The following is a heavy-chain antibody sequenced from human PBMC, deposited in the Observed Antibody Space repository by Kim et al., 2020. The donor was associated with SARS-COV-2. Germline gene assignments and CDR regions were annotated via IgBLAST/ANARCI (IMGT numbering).Heavy chain of an antibody. CDR2: IYSGGRT. CDR3: AGGGEYDGSGHYFGFPFDV. D-gene: IGHD3-22*01. Sequence: GGSLRLSCAASGFNVRNTYLRWVRQAPGKGLEWVSLIYSGGRTFYAASVKDRFTVSKDNSTDTLYLQPNSRGAEDTAVYYCAGGGEYDGSGHYFGFPFDVWGQGTLVTVSS. V-gene: IGHV3-66*01. CDR1: GFNVRNTY. J-gene: IGHJ4*02.